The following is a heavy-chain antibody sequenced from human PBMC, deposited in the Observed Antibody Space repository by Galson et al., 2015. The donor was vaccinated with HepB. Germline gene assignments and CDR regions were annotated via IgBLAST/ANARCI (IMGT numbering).Heavy chain of an antibody. D-gene: IGHD5-12*01. Sequence: SLRLSCAASGFTFSSYAMSWVRQAPGKGLEWVSAISGSGGSTYYADSVKGRFTISRDNSKNTLYLQTNSLRAEDTAVYYCAQIPLDYLINDYWGQGTLVTVSS. CDR1: GFTFSSYA. CDR2: ISGSGGST. V-gene: IGHV3-23*01. J-gene: IGHJ4*02. CDR3: AQIPLDYLINDY.